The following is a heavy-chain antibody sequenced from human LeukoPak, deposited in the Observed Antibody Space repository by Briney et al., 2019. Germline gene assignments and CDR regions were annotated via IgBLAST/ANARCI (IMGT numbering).Heavy chain of an antibody. D-gene: IGHD6-6*01. Sequence: GGSLRLSCAASGSSFRDYWMHWVRQGPGKGLVWVSRINGDGSSTGYADFPKGRFTISRDNAKNTLYLQMNSLRVEDTAIYYCARGAHSSSSFEDYWGQGTLVTVAS. CDR3: ARGAHSSSSFEDY. J-gene: IGHJ4*02. V-gene: IGHV3-74*01. CDR1: GSSFRDYW. CDR2: INGDGSST.